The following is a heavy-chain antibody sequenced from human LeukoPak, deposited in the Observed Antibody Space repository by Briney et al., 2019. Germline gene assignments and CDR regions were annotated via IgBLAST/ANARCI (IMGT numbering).Heavy chain of an antibody. CDR2: IYYSGST. D-gene: IGHD2/OR15-2a*01. V-gene: IGHV4-59*08. CDR3: ARTKLGENFDY. Sequence: SETLSLTCTVSGGSISSYYWSWIRQPPGKGLEWIGYIYYSGSTNYNPSLKSRVTISVDTSKNQFSLKLTPVTAADTAVYYCARTKLGENFDYWGQGTLVTVSS. J-gene: IGHJ4*02. CDR1: GGSISSYY.